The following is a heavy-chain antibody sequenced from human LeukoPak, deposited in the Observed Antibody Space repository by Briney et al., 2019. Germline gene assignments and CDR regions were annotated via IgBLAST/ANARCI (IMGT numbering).Heavy chain of an antibody. Sequence: GGSLRLSCAASGFTFSSYAMHWVRQAPGKGLEWVAVISYDGSNKYYADSVKGRFTISRDNSRNTLYLQMNSLRAEDTAVYYCAKDRGIVVVPPYYFDYWGQGTLVTVSS. D-gene: IGHD3-22*01. J-gene: IGHJ4*02. V-gene: IGHV3-30-3*01. CDR2: ISYDGSNK. CDR3: AKDRGIVVVPPYYFDY. CDR1: GFTFSSYA.